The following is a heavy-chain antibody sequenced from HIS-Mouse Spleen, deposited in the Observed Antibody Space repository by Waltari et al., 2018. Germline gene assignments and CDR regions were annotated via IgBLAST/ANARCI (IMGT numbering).Heavy chain of an antibody. CDR1: GFTFSSYG. D-gene: IGHD2-8*01. Sequence: QVQLVESGGGVVHPGRSLRLSCAASGFTFSSYGMHWVRQAPGKGVEWVAVIWYDGSNKYYADSGKGRFTSSRDNSKNTLYLQMNSLRAEETAVYYCAKGGLMVYAIGDYWGQGTLVTVSS. CDR3: AKGGLMVYAIGDY. CDR2: IWYDGSNK. J-gene: IGHJ4*02. V-gene: IGHV3-33*06.